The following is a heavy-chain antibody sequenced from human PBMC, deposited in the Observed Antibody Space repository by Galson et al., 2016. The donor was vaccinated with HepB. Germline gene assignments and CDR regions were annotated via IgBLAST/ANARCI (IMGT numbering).Heavy chain of an antibody. J-gene: IGHJ4*02. CDR2: IYSSGNT. D-gene: IGHD6-13*01. Sequence: SETLSLTCTVSGGSVNSGSHYWSWIRQSPGKGLEWIGYIYSSGNTNYNPSLKSRVTISVDTSKNQFSLNLRSVTAADTAVYYCARNPDYSSSWYIFGYWGQGTLVTVSS. CDR3: ARNPDYSSSWYIFGY. V-gene: IGHV4-61*01. CDR1: GGSVNSGSHY.